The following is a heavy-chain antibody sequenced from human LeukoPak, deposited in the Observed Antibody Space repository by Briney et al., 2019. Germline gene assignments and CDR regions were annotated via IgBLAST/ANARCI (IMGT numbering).Heavy chain of an antibody. D-gene: IGHD6-25*01. J-gene: IGHJ4*02. CDR1: GFTFSSYG. CDR2: TSDSGGST. V-gene: IGHV3-23*01. Sequence: GGSLRLSCAASGFTFSSYGMSWVRQAPGKGLEWVSGTSDSGGSTYYADSVKGRFTISRDNSKNTLYLQMNSLRAEDTAVYYCAKHPQVRPSKFDYWGQGTLVTVSS. CDR3: AKHPQVRPSKFDY.